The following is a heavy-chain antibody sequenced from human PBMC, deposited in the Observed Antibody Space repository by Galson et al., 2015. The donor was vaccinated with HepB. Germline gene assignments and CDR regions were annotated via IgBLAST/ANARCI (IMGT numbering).Heavy chain of an antibody. V-gene: IGHV3-30-3*01. J-gene: IGHJ4*02. CDR1: GFTFSSYA. CDR3: ARVGVPLPFDY. Sequence: SLRLSCAASGFTFSSYAMHWVRQAPGKGLEWVAVISYDGSNKYYADSVKGRFTISRDNSKNTLYLQMNSLRAEDTAVYYCARVGVPLPFDYWGQGTLVTVS. CDR2: ISYDGSNK.